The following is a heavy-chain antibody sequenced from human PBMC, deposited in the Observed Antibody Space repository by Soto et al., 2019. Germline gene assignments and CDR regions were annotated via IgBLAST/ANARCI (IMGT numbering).Heavy chain of an antibody. J-gene: IGHJ4*02. D-gene: IGHD3-10*01. CDR2: ISTYNGNT. CDR3: AREMVRGVGSDY. CDR1: VDTFTSYA. Sequence: EASVKVSCKASVDTFTSYAIHWVRLAPGQGLEWMGWISTYNGNTKYAQKLQGRVTMTTDTSTSTAYMELRSLRSDDTAVFYCAREMVRGVGSDYWGQGTLVTVSS. V-gene: IGHV1-18*01.